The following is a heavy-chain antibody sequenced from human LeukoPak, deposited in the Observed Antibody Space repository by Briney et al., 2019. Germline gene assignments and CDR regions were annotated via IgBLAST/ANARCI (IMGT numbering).Heavy chain of an antibody. J-gene: IGHJ4*02. CDR2: ISYDGSNK. CDR1: GFTFSSYG. V-gene: IGHV3-30*18. Sequence: RAGGALILSCAASGFTFSSYGMHWVRQAPGKGLEWVAVISYDGSNKYYADSVKGRFTISRDNSKNTLYLQMNSLRAEDTAVYYCAKDSNPYSSGWLLFDYWGRGTLVTVSS. CDR3: AKDSNPYSSGWLLFDY. D-gene: IGHD6-19*01.